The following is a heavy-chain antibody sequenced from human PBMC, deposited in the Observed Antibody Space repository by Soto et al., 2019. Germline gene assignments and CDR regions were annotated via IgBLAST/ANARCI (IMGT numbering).Heavy chain of an antibody. CDR3: ARDWESYCGGDCYSEI. J-gene: IGHJ4*02. Sequence: ASAKVSCTASGYTFTSYGISWVRQAPGQGLEWMGWISAYNGNTNYAQKLQGRVTMTTDTSTSTAYMELRSLRSDDTAVYYCARDWESYCGGDCYSEIWGQGTLVTVSS. V-gene: IGHV1-18*01. CDR1: GYTFTSYG. CDR2: ISAYNGNT. D-gene: IGHD2-21*01.